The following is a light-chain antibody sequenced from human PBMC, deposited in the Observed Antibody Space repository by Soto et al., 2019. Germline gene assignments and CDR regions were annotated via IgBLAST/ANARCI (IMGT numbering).Light chain of an antibody. V-gene: IGKV3D-15*01. J-gene: IGKJ4*01. Sequence: EIVLTQSPATLSVSPGERVTLSCRASQIVSDNLAWYQQKPGQAPRLLIYGASIRATDIPARFSGSGSGTEFSLTISSLQSEDFAVYYCQQYNDWPLTFGGGTKVEIK. CDR2: GAS. CDR3: QQYNDWPLT. CDR1: QIVSDN.